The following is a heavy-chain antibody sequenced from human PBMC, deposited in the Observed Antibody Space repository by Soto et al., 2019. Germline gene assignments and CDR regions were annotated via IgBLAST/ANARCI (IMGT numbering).Heavy chain of an antibody. CDR2: IYYSGST. V-gene: IGHV4-59*01. D-gene: IGHD3-16*02. Sequence: SETLSLTCTVSGGSISSYYWSWIRQPPGKGLEWIGYIYYSGSTNHNPSLKSRVTISVDTSKNQFSLKLSSVTAADTAVYYCARVSRGELSPDYWGQGTLVTVSS. J-gene: IGHJ4*02. CDR3: ARVSRGELSPDY. CDR1: GGSISSYY.